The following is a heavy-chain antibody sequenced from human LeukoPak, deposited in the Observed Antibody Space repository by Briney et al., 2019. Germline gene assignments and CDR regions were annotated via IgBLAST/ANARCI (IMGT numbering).Heavy chain of an antibody. J-gene: IGHJ4*02. CDR1: GGSISSYY. CDR2: IYYSGST. Sequence: KTSETLSLTCTVSGGSISSYYWSWIRQPPGKGLEWIGYIYYSGSTNYNPSLKSRVTISANTSKGQFSLKLTSVTAADTAVYYCSTRGDWGQGTLVTVSS. CDR3: STRGD. V-gene: IGHV4-59*12.